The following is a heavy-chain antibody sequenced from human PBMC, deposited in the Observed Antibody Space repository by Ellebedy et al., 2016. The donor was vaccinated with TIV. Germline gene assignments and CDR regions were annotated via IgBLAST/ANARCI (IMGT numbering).Heavy chain of an antibody. CDR1: GDSISSYY. J-gene: IGHJ5*02. V-gene: IGHV4-59*01. Sequence: MPSETLSLTCTVSGDSISSYYWSWIRQPPGKGLEWIGYIYYSGTTYYNPSLTSRLTISLDTSKNQFSLKLTSVTAADTAIYFCARDRRELELRGLDPWGQGTLVSVSS. CDR3: ARDRRELELRGLDP. CDR2: IYYSGTT. D-gene: IGHD1-7*01.